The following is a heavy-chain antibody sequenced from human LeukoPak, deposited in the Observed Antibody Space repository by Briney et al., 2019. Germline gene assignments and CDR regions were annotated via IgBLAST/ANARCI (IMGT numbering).Heavy chain of an antibody. V-gene: IGHV4-59*01. Sequence: AETLSLTCTVSGGSISSYYWSWIRQPPGKGLEWIGYIYYRGSTNYNPSLKSRVTISVDTSKNQFSLKLSSVTAADTAVYYCARLSGYSSGHYYSDYWGQGTLVTVSS. CDR2: IYYRGST. CDR1: GGSISSYY. D-gene: IGHD3-22*01. CDR3: ARLSGYSSGHYYSDY. J-gene: IGHJ4*02.